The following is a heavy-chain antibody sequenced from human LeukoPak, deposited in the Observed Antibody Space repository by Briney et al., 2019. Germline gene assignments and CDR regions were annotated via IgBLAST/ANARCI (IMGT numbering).Heavy chain of an antibody. D-gene: IGHD3-22*01. V-gene: IGHV3-30-3*01. CDR1: GFTFSSYA. CDR2: ISYDGSNK. CDR3: ARDRGAQFTYYDSSGYYDH. J-gene: IGHJ4*02. Sequence: GGSLRLSCAASGFTFSSYAMHWVRQAPGKGLEWVAVISYDGSNKYYADSVKGRFTISRDNSKNTLYLQMNSLRAEDTAVYYCARDRGAQFTYYDSSGYYDHWGQGTLVTVSS.